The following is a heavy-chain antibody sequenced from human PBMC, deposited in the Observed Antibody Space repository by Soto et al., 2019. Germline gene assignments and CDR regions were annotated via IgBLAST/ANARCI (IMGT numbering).Heavy chain of an antibody. CDR3: ARDARWIGYFDY. D-gene: IGHD5-12*01. CDR2: ISYDGSNK. Sequence: GGSLRLSCAASGFTFSSYAMHWVRQAPGKGLEWVAVISYDGSNKYYADSVKGRFTISRDNSKNTLYLQMNSLRAEDTAVYYCARDARWIGYFDYWGQGTLVTVSS. V-gene: IGHV3-30-3*01. CDR1: GFTFSSYA. J-gene: IGHJ4*02.